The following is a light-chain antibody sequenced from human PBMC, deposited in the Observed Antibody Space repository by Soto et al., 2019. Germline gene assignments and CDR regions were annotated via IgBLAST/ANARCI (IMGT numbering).Light chain of an antibody. CDR2: AVS. V-gene: IGLV2-14*01. CDR3: SSYTSDSSYV. Sequence: QSVLTQPASVSGSPGQWITISCTGTSSDVGLYDYVSWYQQHPGKAPQLMIYAVSNRPSGVSNRFSASKSGNTASLFISGLQAEDEADYYCSSYTSDSSYVFGSGTKVTVL. J-gene: IGLJ1*01. CDR1: SSDVGLYDY.